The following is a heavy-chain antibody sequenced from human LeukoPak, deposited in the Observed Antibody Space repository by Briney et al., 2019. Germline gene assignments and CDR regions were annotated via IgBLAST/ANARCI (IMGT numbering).Heavy chain of an antibody. J-gene: IGHJ4*02. Sequence: KNGESLKISCKGSGDSFTSYWIGWVRQMPGKGLEWMGIIYPGDSDTRYSPSFQGQVTISADKSISTAYLQWSSLKASDTAMYYCARHRKVVVAANLFDYWGQGTLVTVSS. V-gene: IGHV5-51*01. CDR2: IYPGDSDT. CDR3: ARHRKVVVAANLFDY. CDR1: GDSFTSYW. D-gene: IGHD2-15*01.